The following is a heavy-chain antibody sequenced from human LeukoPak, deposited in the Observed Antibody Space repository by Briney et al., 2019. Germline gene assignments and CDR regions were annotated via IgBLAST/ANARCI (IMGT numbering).Heavy chain of an antibody. CDR3: ARRVVAATKVDYYYYYMDV. CDR2: IYYSGST. V-gene: IGHV4-59*08. J-gene: IGHJ6*03. Sequence: KPSETLSLTCTVSGDSLSTYYWCCSRQPPGKGLEWVGYIYYSGSTNYNPSLKSRVTISVDTSKNQFSLKLSSVTAADTAVYYCARRVVAATKVDYYYYYMDVWGKGTTVTVSS. D-gene: IGHD2-15*01. CDR1: GDSLSTYY.